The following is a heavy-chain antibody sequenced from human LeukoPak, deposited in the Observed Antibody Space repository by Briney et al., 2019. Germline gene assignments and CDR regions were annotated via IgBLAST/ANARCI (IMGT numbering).Heavy chain of an antibody. V-gene: IGHV1-2*02. J-gene: IGHJ3*02. CDR1: GYTFTGYY. Sequence: ASVKVPCKASGYTFTGYYMHWVRQAPGQGLEWMGWINPNSGGTNYAQKFQGRVTMTRDTSISTAYMELSRLRSDDTAVYYCARDDYGEKDAFDIWGQGTMVTVSS. CDR2: INPNSGGT. CDR3: ARDDYGEKDAFDI. D-gene: IGHD4-17*01.